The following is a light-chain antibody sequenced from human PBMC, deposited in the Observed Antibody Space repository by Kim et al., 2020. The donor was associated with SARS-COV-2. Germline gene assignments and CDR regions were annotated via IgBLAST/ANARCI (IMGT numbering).Light chain of an antibody. CDR3: QGGLT. CDR2: DAF. CDR1: QRSSNY. J-gene: IGKJ4*01. Sequence: ATLSSSPGERVTLACWASQRSSNYLAWYQQKSGQAPRLLMEDAFHRATGGPARFSGSASGTDCTLTINSLEPEDFGVYYCQGGLTFGGGTKVEIK. V-gene: IGKV3-11*01.